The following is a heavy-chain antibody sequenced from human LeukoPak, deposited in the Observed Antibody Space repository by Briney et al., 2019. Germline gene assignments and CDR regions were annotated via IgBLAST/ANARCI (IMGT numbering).Heavy chain of an antibody. J-gene: IGHJ4*02. D-gene: IGHD7-27*01. CDR2: ISYSGSI. CDR3: ARDGEGDEGWDY. V-gene: IGHV4-59*02. CDR1: GVSVRRHF. Sequence: SETLSLTCTASGVSVRRHFWIWIRQPPGKGLEWIGHISYSGSINYNPSLKSRVTISLDTSKNQFSLRLTSVTAADTAVYYCARDGEGDEGWDYWGQGTLVTVSS.